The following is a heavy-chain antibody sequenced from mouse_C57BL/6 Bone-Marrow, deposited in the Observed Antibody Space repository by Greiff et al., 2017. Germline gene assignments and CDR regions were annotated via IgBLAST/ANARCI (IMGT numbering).Heavy chain of an antibody. J-gene: IGHJ3*01. CDR3: ARDYGRGAWFAY. CDR1: GYTFTDYY. Sequence: QVHVKQSGAELVKPGASVKISCKASGYTFTDYYINWVKQRPGQGLEWIGKIGPGSGSTYYNEKFKGKATLTADKASSTAYMQLSSLTSEDSAFYFCARDYGRGAWFAYWGQGTLVTVSA. CDR2: IGPGSGST. D-gene: IGHD1-1*01. V-gene: IGHV1-77*01.